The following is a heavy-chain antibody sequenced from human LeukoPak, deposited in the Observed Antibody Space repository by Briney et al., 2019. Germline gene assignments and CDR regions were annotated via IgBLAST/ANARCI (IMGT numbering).Heavy chain of an antibody. D-gene: IGHD3-10*01. Sequence: GGSLRLCCAASGFTFSSYSMNWVRQAPGKGLEWVSSISSSSSYIYYADSVKGRFTISRDNAKNSLYLQMNSLRAEDTAVYYCARAGSEWFGEPPDYWGQGTLVTVSS. CDR1: GFTFSSYS. CDR3: ARAGSEWFGEPPDY. J-gene: IGHJ4*02. CDR2: ISSSSSYI. V-gene: IGHV3-21*01.